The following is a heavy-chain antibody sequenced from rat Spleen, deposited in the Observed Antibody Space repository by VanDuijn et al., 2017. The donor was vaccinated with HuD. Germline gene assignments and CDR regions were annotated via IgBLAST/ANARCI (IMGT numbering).Heavy chain of an antibody. CDR2: IIYDGSRT. J-gene: IGHJ3*01. CDR1: GFTFSNYG. CDR3: ATGPRILRLDWFAY. D-gene: IGHD1-6*01. V-gene: IGHV5-29*01. Sequence: EVQLVESGGGLVQPGRSLKLSCAASGFTFSNYGMAWVRQAPTKGLEWVATIIYDGSRTYYRDSVKGRFTISRDNAKITLYLQMDSLRSEDTATYYCATGPRILRLDWFAYWGQGTLVTVSS.